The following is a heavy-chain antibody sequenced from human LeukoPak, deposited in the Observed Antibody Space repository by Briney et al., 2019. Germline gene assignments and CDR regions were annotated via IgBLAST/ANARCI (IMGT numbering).Heavy chain of an antibody. CDR3: ASGTPSPDIVVVPAAENWFDP. CDR2: IIPIFGTA. V-gene: IGHV1-69*13. Sequence: SVKVSCKASGGTFSSYAISWVRQAPGQGLEWMGGIIPIFGTANYAQKFHGRVTITADESTSTAYMELSSLRSEDTAVYYCASGTPSPDIVVVPAAENWFDPWGQGTLVTVSS. D-gene: IGHD2-2*01. J-gene: IGHJ5*02. CDR1: GGTFSSYA.